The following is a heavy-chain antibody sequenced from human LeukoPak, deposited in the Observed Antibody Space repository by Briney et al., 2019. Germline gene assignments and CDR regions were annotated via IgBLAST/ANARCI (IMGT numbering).Heavy chain of an antibody. CDR3: ARDSSGWYHWFDP. CDR1: GGSISSYY. CDR2: ISSSGSTI. V-gene: IGHV3-48*03. Sequence: LSLTCTVSGGSISSYYWSWIRQPPGKGLEWVSYISSSGSTIYYADSVKGRFTISRDNAKNSLYLQMNSLRAEDTAVYYCARDSSGWYHWFDPWGQGTLVTVSS. J-gene: IGHJ5*02. D-gene: IGHD6-13*01.